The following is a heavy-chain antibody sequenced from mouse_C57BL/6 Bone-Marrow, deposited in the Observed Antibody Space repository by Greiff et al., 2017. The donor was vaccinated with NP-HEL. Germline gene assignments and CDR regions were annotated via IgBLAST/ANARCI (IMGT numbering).Heavy chain of an antibody. D-gene: IGHD1-1*01. Sequence: QVQLQQSGPELVKPGASVKISCKASGYAFSSSWMNWVKQRPGKGLEWIGRIYPGDGDTNYNGKFKGKATLTADKSSSTAYMQLSSLTSEDSAVYVCARTLIYYDGSSLAYWGQGTLVTVSA. CDR1: GYAFSSSW. CDR3: ARTLIYYDGSSLAY. CDR2: IYPGDGDT. V-gene: IGHV1-82*01. J-gene: IGHJ3*01.